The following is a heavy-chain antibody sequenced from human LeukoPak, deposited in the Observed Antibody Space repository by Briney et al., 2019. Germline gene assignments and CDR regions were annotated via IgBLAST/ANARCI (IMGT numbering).Heavy chain of an antibody. CDR1: GFTFSSYW. CDR3: ARARGGSNSDY. CDR2: INQDGSEK. V-gene: IGHV3-7*05. Sequence: GGSLRLSCAASGFTFSSYWTRWVPQAPGKGLDWVASINQDGSEKYYVDSVKGRFTISRDNAKNSLYLQMNTLRADDTAVYYCARARGGSNSDYWGQGTLVTVSS. D-gene: IGHD1-26*01. J-gene: IGHJ4*02.